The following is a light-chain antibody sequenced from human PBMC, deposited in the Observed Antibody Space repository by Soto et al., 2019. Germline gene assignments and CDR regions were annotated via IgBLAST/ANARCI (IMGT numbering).Light chain of an antibody. CDR3: QQRSNWLIT. Sequence: EIVLTQSPATLSLSPGERATLSCRASQSVSSYLAWYKQKPGQAPRLLIYDASNRATGIPARFSGSGSGTDFTLTISSLEPEDFAVYYCQQRSNWLITFG. V-gene: IGKV3-11*01. CDR1: QSVSSY. J-gene: IGKJ5*01. CDR2: DAS.